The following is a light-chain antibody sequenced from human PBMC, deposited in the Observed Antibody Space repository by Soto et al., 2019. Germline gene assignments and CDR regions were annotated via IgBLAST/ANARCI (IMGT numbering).Light chain of an antibody. CDR3: CSYAGTYTPNWV. Sequence: QSALTQPRSVSGSPGQSVTIFCTGTTNDVGGYNYVSWYQQHPVKAPKLMIFDVNKRPSGVPDRFSGSKSGNTASLPISGLQAEDEGDYYCCSYAGTYTPNWVFGGGTQLTVL. CDR2: DVN. J-gene: IGLJ3*02. V-gene: IGLV2-11*01. CDR1: TNDVGGYNY.